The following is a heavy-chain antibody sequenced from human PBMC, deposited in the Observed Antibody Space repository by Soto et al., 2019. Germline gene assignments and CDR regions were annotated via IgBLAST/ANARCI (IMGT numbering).Heavy chain of an antibody. CDR2: IYYDGST. V-gene: IGHV4-59*01. D-gene: IGHD6-25*01. Sequence: SETLSLTCTVSGGSISTYYWSWVRQPPVKGLEWIGYIYYDGSTSYNPSLRSRVTISVDTSKNQFSLILSSVTSADTAVYYCARDQLSSGLYVWFDPWGQGTLVTVSS. CDR1: GGSISTYY. CDR3: ARDQLSSGLYVWFDP. J-gene: IGHJ5*02.